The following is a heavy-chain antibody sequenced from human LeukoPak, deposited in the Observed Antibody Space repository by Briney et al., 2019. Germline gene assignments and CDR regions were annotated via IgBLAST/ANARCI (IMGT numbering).Heavy chain of an antibody. Sequence: ASVKVSCKASGYTFTSYYMHWVRQAPGQGLEWMGIINPSGGSTSYAQKFQGRVTMTRDMSTSTVYMELSSLRSEDTAVYYCARDKKRYYYGSGSQSDYWGQGTLVTVSS. CDR3: ARDKKRYYYGSGSQSDY. V-gene: IGHV1-46*01. D-gene: IGHD3-10*01. CDR2: INPSGGST. J-gene: IGHJ4*02. CDR1: GYTFTSYY.